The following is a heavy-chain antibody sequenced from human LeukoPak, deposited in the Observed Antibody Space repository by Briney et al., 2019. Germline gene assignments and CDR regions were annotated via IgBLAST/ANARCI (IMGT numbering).Heavy chain of an antibody. Sequence: SETLSLTCAVYGGSFSGYYWSWIRQPPGKGLEWIGEINPSGSINYNPSLKSRVTISVDTSKNQFSLKLSSVTAADTAVYYCARDYAGGYNWFDPWGQGTPVTVSS. CDR1: GGSFSGYY. V-gene: IGHV4-34*01. D-gene: IGHD4-17*01. J-gene: IGHJ5*02. CDR2: INPSGSI. CDR3: ARDYAGGYNWFDP.